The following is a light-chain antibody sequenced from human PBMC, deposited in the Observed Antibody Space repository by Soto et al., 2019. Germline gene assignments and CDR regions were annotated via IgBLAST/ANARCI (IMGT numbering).Light chain of an antibody. J-gene: IGKJ1*01. CDR2: AAS. CDR3: QQYNSWST. V-gene: IGKV1D-16*01. Sequence: IQLTHAPSSLSASVGARFTITCRASQGISSWLAWYQQKPGKAPKLLIYAASSLQSGVPSRFSGSGSGTDFTLTISSLQPDDIATYYCQQYNSWSTFGQGTKVDIK. CDR1: QGISSW.